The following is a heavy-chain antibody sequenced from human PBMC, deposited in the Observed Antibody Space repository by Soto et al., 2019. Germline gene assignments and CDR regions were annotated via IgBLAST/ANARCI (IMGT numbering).Heavy chain of an antibody. J-gene: IGHJ6*02. CDR2: IYYSGST. D-gene: IGHD2-15*01. CDR1: GVSISSGGYY. Sequence: SETLSLTCTVSGVSISSGGYYWSWIRQHPGKGLEWIGYIYYSGSTYYNPSLKSRVTISVDTSKNQFSLKLSSVTAADTAVYYCARIDSKYYYYGIDVWGQGTTVTVSS. V-gene: IGHV4-31*03. CDR3: ARIDSKYYYYGIDV.